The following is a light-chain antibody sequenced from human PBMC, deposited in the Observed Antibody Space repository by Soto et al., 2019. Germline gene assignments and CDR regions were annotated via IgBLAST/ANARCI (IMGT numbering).Light chain of an antibody. CDR3: QQYNNWPSWT. Sequence: EIVITQSPATLSVSPGERATLSCRASQSVSSNLAWYQQKPGQAPRLLIYGASTRATGIPARFSGSGSGTEFTLTISSLQSEDFAVYYCQQYNNWPSWTFGQGTRWISN. J-gene: IGKJ1*01. CDR1: QSVSSN. CDR2: GAS. V-gene: IGKV3-15*01.